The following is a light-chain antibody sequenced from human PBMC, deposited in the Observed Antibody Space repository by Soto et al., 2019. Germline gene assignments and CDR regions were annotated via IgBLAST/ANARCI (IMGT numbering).Light chain of an antibody. CDR1: QSISRF. CDR2: AAS. V-gene: IGKV1-39*01. Sequence: DIQMTQSPSSLSASVGDRVTITCRASQSISRFLNWYQQKPGKAPKLLIYAASSLESGVPSRFTGSGSRTDFTLTISSLQPEDFATYSCQQSYDTPFTFGPGTKVDIK. CDR3: QQSYDTPFT. J-gene: IGKJ3*01.